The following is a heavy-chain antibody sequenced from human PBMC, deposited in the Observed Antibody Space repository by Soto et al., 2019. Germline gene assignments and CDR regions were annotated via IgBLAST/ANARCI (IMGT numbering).Heavy chain of an antibody. CDR3: TKGLNPILIWYGEVFTS. J-gene: IGHJ1*01. CDR2: INWNSDNI. V-gene: IGHV3-9*01. D-gene: IGHD3-10*01. CDR1: GFTFEEHA. Sequence: PGGSLRLSCAASGFTFEEHAMHWVRQVPGKGLEWLSGINWNSDNIGYADSLKGRFTISRDNAKNSLYLEMNSLEPEDTALYYCTKGLNPILIWYGEVFTSWGQGTLVTVSS.